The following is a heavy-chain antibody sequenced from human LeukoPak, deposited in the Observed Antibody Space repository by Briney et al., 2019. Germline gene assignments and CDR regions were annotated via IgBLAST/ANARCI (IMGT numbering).Heavy chain of an antibody. CDR2: IRSKADGGTT. CDR3: TRYEVPGSVLWFGELFPQLGNYYYMDV. V-gene: IGHV3-49*03. J-gene: IGHJ6*03. D-gene: IGHD3-10*01. Sequence: PGGSLRLSCTASGFTFGDYAMSWFRQAPGKGLEWVGVIRSKADGGTTEYAASVKVRFTISRYDSKSIAYLQMNSLKTEDTAVYYCTRYEVPGSVLWFGELFPQLGNYYYMDVWGKGPTVTVSS. CDR1: GFTFGDYA.